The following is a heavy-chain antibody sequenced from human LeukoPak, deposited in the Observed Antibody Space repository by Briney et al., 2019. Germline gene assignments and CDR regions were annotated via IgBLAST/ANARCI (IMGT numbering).Heavy chain of an antibody. Sequence: GGSLRLSCAASGFTVSSNYMSWVRQAPGKGLEWVSVIYSGGSTYYADSVKGRFTISRDNSKNTLYLQMNSLRAEDTAVYYCARLTLGYCSSTSCYKESGFDYWGQGTLVTVSS. CDR3: ARLTLGYCSSTSCYKESGFDY. CDR1: GFTVSSNY. D-gene: IGHD2-2*02. V-gene: IGHV3-53*01. CDR2: IYSGGST. J-gene: IGHJ4*02.